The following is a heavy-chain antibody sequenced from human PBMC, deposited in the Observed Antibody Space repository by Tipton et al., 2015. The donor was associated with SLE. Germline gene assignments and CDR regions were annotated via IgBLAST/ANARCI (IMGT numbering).Heavy chain of an antibody. D-gene: IGHD6-13*01. CDR3: ASYSSTFGY. CDR1: TFTFSSYW. Sequence: SLRLSCAASTFTFSSYWMHWVRQAPGKGLVWVSRINGDGSSTNYADPVKGRFTISRDNAKNTLYLQMNSLRAEDTAVYYCASYSSTFGYWGQGTLVTVSS. V-gene: IGHV3-74*01. J-gene: IGHJ4*02. CDR2: INGDGSST.